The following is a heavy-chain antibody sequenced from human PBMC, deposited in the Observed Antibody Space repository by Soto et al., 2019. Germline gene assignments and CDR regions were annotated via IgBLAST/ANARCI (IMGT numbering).Heavy chain of an antibody. Sequence: SETLSLTCAVYGGSFSDYYWSWIRQPPGKGLEWIGEINHSGNTNYNPSLKSRVTISVDTSKNQFSLKLSSVTAADTAVYYCARGYSTSIGPLWGQGNLVTVSS. CDR3: ARGYSTSIGPL. J-gene: IGHJ4*02. V-gene: IGHV4-34*01. CDR1: GGSFSDYY. D-gene: IGHD4-4*01. CDR2: INHSGNT.